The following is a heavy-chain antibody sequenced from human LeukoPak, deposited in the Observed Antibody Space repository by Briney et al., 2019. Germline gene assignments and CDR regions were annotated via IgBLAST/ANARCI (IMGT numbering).Heavy chain of an antibody. CDR1: GGSISSHY. J-gene: IGHJ4*02. D-gene: IGHD6-13*01. CDR3: ARGVYIAAAQYAY. CDR2: FHPSGST. V-gene: IGHV4-4*07. Sequence: SETLSLTCTVSGGSISSHYWNWIRQPAGKGLEWVAFFHPSGSTTYNPSLNSRVTMSVDTSKNQFSLKLSSVTAADTAVYYCARGVYIAAAQYAYWGQGTLVTVSS.